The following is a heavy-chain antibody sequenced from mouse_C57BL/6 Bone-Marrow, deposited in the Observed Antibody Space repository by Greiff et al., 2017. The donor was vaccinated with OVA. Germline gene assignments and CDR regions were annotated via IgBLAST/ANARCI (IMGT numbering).Heavy chain of an antibody. V-gene: IGHV1-69*01. Sequence: QVQLQQPGAELVMPGASVKLSCKASGYTFTSYWMHWVKQRPGQGLEWIGEIDPSDSYTNYNQKFKGKSTLTVDKSSSTAYMQLSSLTSEDSAVYYCAREGGFDEDAMYYWGQGTSVTVSS. J-gene: IGHJ4*01. CDR3: AREGGFDEDAMYY. CDR2: IDPSDSYT. CDR1: GYTFTSYW.